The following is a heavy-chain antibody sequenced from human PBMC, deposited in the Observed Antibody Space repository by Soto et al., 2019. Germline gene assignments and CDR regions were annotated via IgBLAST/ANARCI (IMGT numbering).Heavy chain of an antibody. CDR2: IANDVSDQ. Sequence: QVQLVESGGGVVQPGRSLRLSCAASGFTFSGYGMQWVRQAPGKGLEWVAVIANDVSDQFYADSVKGRFTISRDNSKTTLYLEMNSLGAEDTAMYYCTRSLGGSSYFVSDHWGQGTLVTVSS. CDR3: TRSLGGSSYFVSDH. D-gene: IGHD2-15*01. V-gene: IGHV3-30*03. CDR1: GFTFSGYG. J-gene: IGHJ4*02.